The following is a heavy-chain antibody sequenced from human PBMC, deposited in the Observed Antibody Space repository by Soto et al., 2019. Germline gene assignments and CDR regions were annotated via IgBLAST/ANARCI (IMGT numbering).Heavy chain of an antibody. CDR1: GFTFSSYD. D-gene: IGHD6-13*01. Sequence: EVQLVESGGGLVQPGGSLRLSCAASGFTFSSYDMHWVRQATGKGLEWVSAIGTAGDTYYPGSVKGRFTISRENAKNSLYLQMNSLRAGDTAVYYCARDRIAAAGTKTHAFDIWGQGTMVTVSS. CDR2: IGTAGDT. CDR3: ARDRIAAAGTKTHAFDI. V-gene: IGHV3-13*01. J-gene: IGHJ3*02.